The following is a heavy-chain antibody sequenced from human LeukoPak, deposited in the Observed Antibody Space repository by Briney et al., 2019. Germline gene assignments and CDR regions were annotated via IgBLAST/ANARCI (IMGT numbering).Heavy chain of an antibody. CDR1: GGSFSGYY. CDR3: ASTQRWLQLHNY. D-gene: IGHD5-24*01. J-gene: IGHJ4*02. CDR2: INHSGST. V-gene: IGHV4-34*01. Sequence: TSETLSLTCAVYGGSFSGYYWSWIRQPPGKGLEWIGEINHSGSTNYNPSLKSRVTISVDTSKNQFSLKLSSVTAADTAVYYCASTQRWLQLHNYWGQGTLVTVSS.